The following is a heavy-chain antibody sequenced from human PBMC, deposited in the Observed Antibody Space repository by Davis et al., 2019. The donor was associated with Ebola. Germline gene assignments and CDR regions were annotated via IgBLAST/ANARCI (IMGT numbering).Heavy chain of an antibody. CDR1: GYTFNSHG. J-gene: IGHJ4*02. V-gene: IGHV1-18*01. Sequence: ASVKVSCKASGYTFNSHGISWVRQAPGQGLEWMAWISAYNGHTNYAQKFQGRLTLTTDTSTSTVYMELRSLRSDDTAVYYCAREDYDSSGYYHDYWGQGTLVTVSS. CDR3: AREDYDSSGYYHDY. CDR2: ISAYNGHT. D-gene: IGHD3-22*01.